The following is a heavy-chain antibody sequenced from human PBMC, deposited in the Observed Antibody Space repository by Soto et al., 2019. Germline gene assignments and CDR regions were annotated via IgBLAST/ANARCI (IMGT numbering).Heavy chain of an antibody. J-gene: IGHJ5*02. V-gene: IGHV5-51*01. CDR1: GYSFTSYW. CDR2: IYPGDSDT. CDR3: ARRVDTARKRYNWFDP. Sequence: PGESLKISCKGSGYSFTSYWIGWVRQMPGKGLEWMGIIYPGDSDTRYSPSFQGQVTISADKSIGTAYLQWSSLKASDTAMYYCARRVDTARKRYNWFDPWGQGTLVTVSS. D-gene: IGHD5-18*01.